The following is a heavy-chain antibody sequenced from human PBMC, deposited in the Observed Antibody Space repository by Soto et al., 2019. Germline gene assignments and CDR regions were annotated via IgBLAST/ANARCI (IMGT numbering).Heavy chain of an antibody. CDR1: GYSFTSCW. Sequence: PGESLKISWKGSGYSFTSCWIGWVRQMPGKGLEWMGIIYPGDSDTRYSPSFQGQVTISADKSISTAYLQWSSLKASDTAMYYCARLSVRYYDFWSGYPDYYYGMDVWGQGTTVTVSS. J-gene: IGHJ6*02. D-gene: IGHD3-3*01. CDR3: ARLSVRYYDFWSGYPDYYYGMDV. V-gene: IGHV5-51*01. CDR2: IYPGDSDT.